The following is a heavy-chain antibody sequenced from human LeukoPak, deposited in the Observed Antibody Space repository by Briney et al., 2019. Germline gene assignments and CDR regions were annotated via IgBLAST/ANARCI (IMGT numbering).Heavy chain of an antibody. Sequence: ASVTVSCKVSGYTLTELSMHWVRQAPGKGREWMGGFDPEDGETIYAQKFQGRVTMTEDTSTDTAYMELSSLRSEDTAVYYCATGPRGNPHYYYMDVWGKGTTVTVSS. CDR3: ATGPRGNPHYYYMDV. J-gene: IGHJ6*03. D-gene: IGHD4-23*01. V-gene: IGHV1-24*01. CDR1: GYTLTELS. CDR2: FDPEDGET.